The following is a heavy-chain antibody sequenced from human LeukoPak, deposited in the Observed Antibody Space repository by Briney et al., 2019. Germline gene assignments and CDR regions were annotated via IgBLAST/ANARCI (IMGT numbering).Heavy chain of an antibody. V-gene: IGHV5-51*01. J-gene: IGHJ4*02. Sequence: RPGGTLQISRQGSGYIFTRYWIGWVRQVPGKGLEGMGIIYPGDSDTRYSPSFQGQVTISADKSISTAYLQWSSLKASDTAMYYCARFPVEMATIGGTSWGQGTLVTVSS. CDR1: GYIFTRYW. CDR2: IYPGDSDT. D-gene: IGHD5-24*01. CDR3: ARFPVEMATIGGTS.